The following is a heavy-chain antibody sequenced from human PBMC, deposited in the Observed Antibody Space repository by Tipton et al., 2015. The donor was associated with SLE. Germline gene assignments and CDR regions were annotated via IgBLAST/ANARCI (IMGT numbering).Heavy chain of an antibody. Sequence: LRLSCTVSGGSISSHYWSWIRQPPGKGLEWIGEINHSGSTNYNPSLKSRVTISVDTSKNQFSLKLSSVTAADTAVYYCASNIDSGNSWPYWGQGTLVTVSS. J-gene: IGHJ4*02. CDR2: INHSGST. D-gene: IGHD2/OR15-2a*01. V-gene: IGHV4-34*01. CDR1: GGSISSHY. CDR3: ASNIDSGNSWPY.